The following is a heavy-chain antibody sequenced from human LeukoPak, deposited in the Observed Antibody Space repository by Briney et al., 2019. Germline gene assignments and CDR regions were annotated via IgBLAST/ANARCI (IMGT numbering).Heavy chain of an antibody. D-gene: IGHD5-18*01. Sequence: PGGSLRLSCAASGFTFSSYWMSWVRQAPGKGLEWVANIMQDGSEKYYVDSVKGRFTISRDNAKNSLYLQMNSLRAEDTAVYYCARSRSAMVILYYYYYMDVWGKGTTVTVSS. V-gene: IGHV3-7*01. J-gene: IGHJ6*03. CDR3: ARSRSAMVILYYYYYMDV. CDR2: IMQDGSEK. CDR1: GFTFSSYW.